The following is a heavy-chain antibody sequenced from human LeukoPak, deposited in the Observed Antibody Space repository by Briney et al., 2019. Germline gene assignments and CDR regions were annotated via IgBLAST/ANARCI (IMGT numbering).Heavy chain of an antibody. D-gene: IGHD3-9*01. CDR2: INPNSGGT. CDR1: GYTFTGYY. V-gene: IGHV1-2*06. Sequence: ASVKVSCKASGYTFTGYYMHWVRQAPGQGLEWMGRINPNSGGTNYAQKFQGRVTMTRDTSISTAYVELSSLRSEDTAVYYCARFDAPFDYWGQGTLVTVSS. J-gene: IGHJ4*02. CDR3: ARFDAPFDY.